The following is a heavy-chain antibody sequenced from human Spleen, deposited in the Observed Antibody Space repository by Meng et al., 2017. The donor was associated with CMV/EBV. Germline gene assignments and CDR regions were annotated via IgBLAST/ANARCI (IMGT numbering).Heavy chain of an antibody. D-gene: IGHD6-25*01. CDR2: IYISRST. CDR1: GASISSYF. Sequence: QVQLEESGPGLVKPSETLSPTFTVSGASISSYFWSWIRQPAGKGLEWIGRIYISRSTSYNPSLKSRVTISVDKSKNQFSLRLNSVTAADTAVYYCARGTAGFDYWGQGTLVTVSS. CDR3: ARGTAGFDY. J-gene: IGHJ4*02. V-gene: IGHV4-4*07.